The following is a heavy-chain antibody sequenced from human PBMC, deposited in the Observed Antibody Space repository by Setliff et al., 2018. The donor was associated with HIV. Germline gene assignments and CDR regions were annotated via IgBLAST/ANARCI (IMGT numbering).Heavy chain of an antibody. J-gene: IGHJ6*03. CDR1: GGSMTGQY. CDR3: ARGLVGAATSYYYYYMDV. V-gene: IGHV4-59*11. D-gene: IGHD1-26*01. Sequence: SETLSLTCTVSGGSMTGQYWSWIRQPPGKGLEWIGYIYSTGNTYYSPSLKSRVTISIDTSKNQFSLKLTSVTAADTAVYYCARGLVGAATSYYYYYMDVWGKGTTVTVS. CDR2: IYSTGNT.